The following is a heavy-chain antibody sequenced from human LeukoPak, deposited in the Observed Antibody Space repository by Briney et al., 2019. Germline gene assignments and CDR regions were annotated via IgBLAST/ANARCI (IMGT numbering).Heavy chain of an antibody. Sequence: ASVKVSCKASGYTFTIYGISWVRQAPGQGLEWMGWISAYNGNTNYAQKLQGRVTIATDTSTSTAYMELRSLRSDDTAVYYCARVGYCSSTSCYDYWGQGALVTVSS. CDR2: ISAYNGNT. CDR3: ARVGYCSSTSCYDY. V-gene: IGHV1-18*01. J-gene: IGHJ4*02. D-gene: IGHD2-2*01. CDR1: GYTFTIYG.